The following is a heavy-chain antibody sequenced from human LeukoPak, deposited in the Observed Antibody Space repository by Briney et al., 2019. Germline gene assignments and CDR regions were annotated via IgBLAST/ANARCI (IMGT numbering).Heavy chain of an antibody. CDR3: ARDMGGYCSGSTCYSGWIDP. J-gene: IGHJ5*02. Sequence: GGSLRLSCAASGFTFSSYSMNWVRQGPGMGLEWVSSITSSGAYLYYADSVRGRFTISRDNAKNSLYLQMNSLRAEDTAVYYCARDMGGYCSGSTCYSGWIDPWGQGTPVTVSS. D-gene: IGHD2-15*01. V-gene: IGHV3-21*01. CDR2: ITSSGAYL. CDR1: GFTFSSYS.